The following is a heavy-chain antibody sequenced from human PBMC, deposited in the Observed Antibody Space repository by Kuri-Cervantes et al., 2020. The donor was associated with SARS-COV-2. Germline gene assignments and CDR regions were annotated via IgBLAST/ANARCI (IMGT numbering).Heavy chain of an antibody. CDR3: AVARGPDYYDSTFDY. V-gene: IGHV1-8*03. D-gene: IGHD3-22*01. J-gene: IGHJ4*02. CDR1: GYTFTSYD. Sequence: ASVKVSCNASGYTFTSYDINWVRQATGQGLEWMGWMNPNSGNTGYAQKFQGRVTITRNTSISTAYMELSSLRSEDTAVYYCAVARGPDYYDSTFDYWGQGTLVTVSS. CDR2: MNPNSGNT.